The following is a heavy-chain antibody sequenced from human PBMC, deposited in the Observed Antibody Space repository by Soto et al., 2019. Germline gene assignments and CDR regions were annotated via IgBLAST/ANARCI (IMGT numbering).Heavy chain of an antibody. Sequence: PGGSLRLSCAASGFTFDDYAMHWVRQAPGKGLEWVSGISWNSGSIGYADSVKGRFTISRDNAKNSLYLQMNSLRAEDTALYYCAKGASLGYSYGYFDYWGQATLVTVSS. CDR1: GFTFDDYA. D-gene: IGHD5-18*01. V-gene: IGHV3-9*01. CDR2: ISWNSGSI. CDR3: AKGASLGYSYGYFDY. J-gene: IGHJ4*02.